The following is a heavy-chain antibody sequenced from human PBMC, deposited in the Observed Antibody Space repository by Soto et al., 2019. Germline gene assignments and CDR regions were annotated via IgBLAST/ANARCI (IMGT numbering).Heavy chain of an antibody. CDR3: AKPYGGNSGAPYYYYGMDV. J-gene: IGHJ6*02. D-gene: IGHD4-17*01. V-gene: IGHV3-23*01. Sequence: WGVLRLSCAASGFTFSSYAMSWVRRAPGKGLEWVSAISGSGGSTYYADSVKGRFTISRDNSKNTLYLQMNSLRAEDTAVYYCAKPYGGNSGAPYYYYGMDVWGQGTTVTVSS. CDR2: ISGSGGST. CDR1: GFTFSSYA.